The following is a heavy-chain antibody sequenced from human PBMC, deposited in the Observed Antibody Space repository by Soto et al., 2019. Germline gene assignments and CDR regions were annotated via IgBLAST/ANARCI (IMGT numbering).Heavy chain of an antibody. J-gene: IGHJ4*02. CDR1: GGSISSGGYY. CDR2: IYYSGST. V-gene: IGHV4-31*03. D-gene: IGHD4-4*01. CDR3: ARVTSGVSSLDY. Sequence: PSETLSLTCTVSGGSISSGGYYWSWIRQHPGKGLEWIGYIYYSGSTYYNPSLKSRVTISVDTSKNQFSLKLSSVTAADTAVYYCARVTSGVSSLDYWGQGTLVTVSS.